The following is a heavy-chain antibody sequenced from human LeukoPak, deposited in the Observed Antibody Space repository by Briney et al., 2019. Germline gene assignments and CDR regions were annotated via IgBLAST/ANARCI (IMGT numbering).Heavy chain of an antibody. Sequence: PSETLSLTCTVSGGSISSYYWSWIRQPAGKGLEWIGRIYTSGSTNYNPSLKSRVTMSVDTSKNQFSLKLSSVTAADTAVYYCARDRASFYCSSTSCDDAFDIWGQGTMVTVSS. V-gene: IGHV4-4*07. CDR3: ARDRASFYCSSTSCDDAFDI. J-gene: IGHJ3*02. CDR2: IYTSGST. CDR1: GGSISSYY. D-gene: IGHD2-2*01.